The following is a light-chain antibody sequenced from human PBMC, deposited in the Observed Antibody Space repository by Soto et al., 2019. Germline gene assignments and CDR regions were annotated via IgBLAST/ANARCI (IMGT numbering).Light chain of an antibody. J-gene: IGKJ5*01. CDR2: AAS. Sequence: DIQMTQSPSSVSASVGDRVTITCRASQDIGSWLAWYQQKPGKAPKLLIYAASSLPSGVPSRFSGGGSVTDFTLTISSLQPEDFATYYGQQANSFPITFGQGTRLEIK. CDR3: QQANSFPIT. V-gene: IGKV1-12*01. CDR1: QDIGSW.